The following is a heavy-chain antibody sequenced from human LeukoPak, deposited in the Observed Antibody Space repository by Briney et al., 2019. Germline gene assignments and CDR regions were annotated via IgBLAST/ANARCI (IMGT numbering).Heavy chain of an antibody. J-gene: IGHJ4*02. CDR3: AKVRGATVVTVFDY. D-gene: IGHD4-23*01. CDR1: GFTFSSYA. Sequence: GGSLRLSCAASGFTFSSYAMSWVRQAPGKGLEWVSAISGSGGSTNYADSAKGRFTISRDNSKNTLYLQMNSLRAEDTAVYYCAKVRGATVVTVFDYWGQGTLVTVSS. V-gene: IGHV3-23*01. CDR2: ISGSGGST.